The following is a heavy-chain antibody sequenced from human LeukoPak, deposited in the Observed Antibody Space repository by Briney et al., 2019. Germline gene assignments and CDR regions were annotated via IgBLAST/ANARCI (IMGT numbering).Heavy chain of an antibody. CDR1: GFTFSSYG. J-gene: IGHJ4*02. V-gene: IGHV3-30*18. Sequence: QPGRSLRLSCVASGFTFSSYGMHWVRQAPGKGLEWVAIISYDGSNKYYADSVKGRFTISRDNSKNTLYLQMNSLRAGDTAVYYCANRVRGTYYFDSWGQGTLVTVSS. D-gene: IGHD2-15*01. CDR3: ANRVRGTYYFDS. CDR2: ISYDGSNK.